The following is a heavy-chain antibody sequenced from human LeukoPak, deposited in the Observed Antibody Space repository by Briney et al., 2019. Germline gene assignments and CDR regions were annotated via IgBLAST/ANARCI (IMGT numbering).Heavy chain of an antibody. CDR2: IDSSGSNI. J-gene: IGHJ3*02. V-gene: IGHV3-48*03. Sequence: PGGSLRLSCAASGFTFSSYEMNWVRQAPGKGLEWVSYIDSSGSNIHYADSVKGRFTISRDNAKNSLYLQMNSLRAEDTAVFYCARARRADLRFGEAFRHSKAVRAFDIWGQGTMVTVSS. CDR3: ARARRADLRFGEAFRHSKAVRAFDI. CDR1: GFTFSSYE. D-gene: IGHD3-10*01.